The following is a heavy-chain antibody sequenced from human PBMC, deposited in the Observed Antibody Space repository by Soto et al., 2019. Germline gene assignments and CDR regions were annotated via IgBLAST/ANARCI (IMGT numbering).Heavy chain of an antibody. Sequence: EVQLLESGGGLVQPGGSLRLSCAASGFTFSSYAMSWVRQAPGKGLEWVSAIRGSVGSTYYADYVKGRFTISRDNSKNALYLQMNSRRAEDTAVYYCAKGLRRFWSGPRIYYYYGMDVWGPGTTVTVSS. D-gene: IGHD3-3*01. CDR3: AKGLRRFWSGPRIYYYYGMDV. CDR2: IRGSVGST. J-gene: IGHJ6*02. V-gene: IGHV3-23*01. CDR1: GFTFSSYA.